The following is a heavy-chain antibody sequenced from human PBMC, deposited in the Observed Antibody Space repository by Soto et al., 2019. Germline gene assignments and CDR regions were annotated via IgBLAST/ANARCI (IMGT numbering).Heavy chain of an antibody. Sequence: QLQESGPGLVKPSGTLFLTCSVSGGSITGYLIYCAWIRQPPGKGLEWIGSIYSSGSTYYKPSLKRRVTMSKDTSKNQFSLRLTSVTAADTAVYFCARHQGSGWRGDYFDFWGQGTLVSVSS. J-gene: IGHJ4*02. V-gene: IGHV4-39*01. CDR3: ARHQGSGWRGDYFDF. D-gene: IGHD6-25*01. CDR2: IYSSGST. CDR1: GGSITGYLIY.